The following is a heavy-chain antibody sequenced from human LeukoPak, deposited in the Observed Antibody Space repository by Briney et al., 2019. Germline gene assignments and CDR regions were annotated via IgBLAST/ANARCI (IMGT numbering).Heavy chain of an antibody. V-gene: IGHV4-59*12. D-gene: IGHD4-23*01. J-gene: IGHJ2*01. Sequence: SETLSLTCTVSGGSISTYYWNWIRQPPGKGLEWIGYIYYSGSTNYNPSLKSRVTISLDTSKNQFSLKLSSVTAADTAVYYCARAGTVARDWYFDLWGRGTLVTVSS. CDR1: GGSISTYY. CDR2: IYYSGST. CDR3: ARAGTVARDWYFDL.